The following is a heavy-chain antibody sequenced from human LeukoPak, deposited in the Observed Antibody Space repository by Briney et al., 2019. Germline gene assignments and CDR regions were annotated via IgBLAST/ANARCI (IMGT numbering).Heavy chain of an antibody. V-gene: IGHV4-4*07. D-gene: IGHD1-26*01. CDR2: IYTSGST. CDR1: GGSISSYY. Sequence: SETLSLTCTVSGGSISSYYWSWIRQPAGKGLEWIGRIYTSGSTNYNPSLKSRVTMSVDTSKNQFSLKLSSVTAADTAVYYCARDLLIVGAPNGLDPWGQGTLVTVSS. J-gene: IGHJ5*02. CDR3: ARDLLIVGAPNGLDP.